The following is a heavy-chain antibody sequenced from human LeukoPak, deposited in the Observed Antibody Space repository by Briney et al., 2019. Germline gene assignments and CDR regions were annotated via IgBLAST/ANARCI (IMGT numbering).Heavy chain of an antibody. V-gene: IGHV3-23*01. CDR3: SNRGNQAWGHHYLEV. J-gene: IGHJ6*03. Sequence: PGGSLRLSCAASGFTFSSYDMSWVRQAPGKGLEWVSSIPATGYTTYYADSVMGRFTVSRDNSENTLYLQMNTLRAEDTAVYYFSNRGNQAWGHHYLEVWAKGPRSVSP. CDR2: IPATGYTT. D-gene: IGHD3-16*01. CDR1: GFTFSSYD.